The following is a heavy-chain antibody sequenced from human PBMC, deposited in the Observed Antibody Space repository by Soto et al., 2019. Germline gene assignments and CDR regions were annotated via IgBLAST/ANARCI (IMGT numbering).Heavy chain of an antibody. CDR3: ARHGDSGYDSPFGY. D-gene: IGHD5-12*01. CDR1: GGSISSYY. Sequence: SETLSLTCTVSGGSISSYYWSWIRQPPGKGLEWIGYIYYSGSTNYNPSLKSRVTISVDTSKNQFSLKLSSVTAADTAVYYCARHGDSGYDSPFGYWGQGTLVTVSS. J-gene: IGHJ4*02. CDR2: IYYSGST. V-gene: IGHV4-59*08.